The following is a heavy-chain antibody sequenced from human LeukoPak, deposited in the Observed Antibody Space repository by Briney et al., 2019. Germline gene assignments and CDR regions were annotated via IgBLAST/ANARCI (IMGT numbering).Heavy chain of an antibody. CDR1: GFTFSDYT. Sequence: GGSLRLSCAASGFTFSDYTMHWVRQAPGKGLEWVAVISYDENNKFYADSVKGRFTISRDNSKNTLYLQMNSLGTDDTAVYSCARRDGASCLDYWGQGTLVTVSS. CDR3: ARRDGASCLDY. J-gene: IGHJ4*02. V-gene: IGHV3-30-3*01. D-gene: IGHD2-15*01. CDR2: ISYDENNK.